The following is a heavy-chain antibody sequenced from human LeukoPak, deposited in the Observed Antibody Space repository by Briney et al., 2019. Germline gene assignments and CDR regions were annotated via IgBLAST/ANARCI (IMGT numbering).Heavy chain of an antibody. CDR1: GGSISSGGYY. D-gene: IGHD5-12*01. Sequence: PSQTLSLTCTVSGGSISSGGYYWSWIRQHPGKGLEWIGYIYYSGSTNYNPSLKSRVTISVDTSKNQFSLKLSSVTAADTAVYYCARGLGYSGYDRSSLIDYWGQGTLVTVSS. CDR2: IYYSGST. V-gene: IGHV4-61*08. CDR3: ARGLGYSGYDRSSLIDY. J-gene: IGHJ4*02.